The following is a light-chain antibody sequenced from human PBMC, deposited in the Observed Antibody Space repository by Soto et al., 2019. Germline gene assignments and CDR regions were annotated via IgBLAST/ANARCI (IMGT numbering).Light chain of an antibody. CDR3: SSYTSITNGVV. CDR1: SSDVGVYNY. CDR2: DVS. J-gene: IGLJ2*01. V-gene: IGLV2-14*01. Sequence: SALTQPASVSGSPGQSITISCTGTSSDVGVYNYVSWYQQHPGKAPKLMIYDVSNRPSGVSNRFSGSKSGNTASLTISGLQAEDEADYYCSSYTSITNGVVFGGGTKLTVL.